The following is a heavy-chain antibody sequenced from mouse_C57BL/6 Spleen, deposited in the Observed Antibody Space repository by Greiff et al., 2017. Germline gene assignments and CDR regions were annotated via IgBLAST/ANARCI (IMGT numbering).Heavy chain of an antibody. V-gene: IGHV1-52*01. CDR3: ARGISLYYFDY. J-gene: IGHJ2*01. CDR1: GYTFTSYW. CDR2: IDPSDSET. Sequence: QVHVKQPGAELVRPGSSVKLSCKASGYTFTSYWMHWVKQRPIQGLEWIGNIDPSDSETHYNQKFKDKATLTVDKSSSTAYMQLSSLTSEDSAVYYCARGISLYYFDYWGQGTTLTVSS.